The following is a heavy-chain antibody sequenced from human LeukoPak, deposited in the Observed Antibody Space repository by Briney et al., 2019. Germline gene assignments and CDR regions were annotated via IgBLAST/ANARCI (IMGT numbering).Heavy chain of an antibody. CDR2: INPNSGGT. CDR3: ARGPPLLWFGELSLFSFDY. V-gene: IGHV1-2*02. Sequence: EASVKVSCKASGYTFTGYYMHWVRQAPGQGLEWMGWINPNSGGTNYAQKFQGRVTMTRDTSISTAYMELSRLRSDDTAVYYCARGPPLLWFGELSLFSFDYWGQGTLVTVSS. D-gene: IGHD3-10*01. J-gene: IGHJ4*02. CDR1: GYTFTGYY.